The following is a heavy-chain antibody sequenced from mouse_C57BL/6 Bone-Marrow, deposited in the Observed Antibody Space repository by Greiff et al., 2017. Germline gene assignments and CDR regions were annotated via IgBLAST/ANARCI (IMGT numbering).Heavy chain of an antibody. V-gene: IGHV1-63*01. CDR3: AVLYSNYEWYIDF. J-gene: IGHJ1*03. CDR1: GYTFTNYW. CDR2: IYPGGGYT. D-gene: IGHD2-5*01. Sequence: VQLQQSGAELVRPGTSVKMSCKASGYTFTNYWIGWAKQRPGHGLEWIGDIYPGGGYTNYNEKFKGKATLTADKSSSTAYMQFSILTSEDSAIYYCAVLYSNYEWYIDFWGTGTTVTVSS.